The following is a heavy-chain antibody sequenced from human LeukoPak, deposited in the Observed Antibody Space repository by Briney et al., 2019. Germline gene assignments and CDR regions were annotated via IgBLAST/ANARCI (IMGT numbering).Heavy chain of an antibody. D-gene: IGHD2/OR15-2a*01. Sequence: SETLSLTWTVPRGSITTSSYYWGWIRQPPGKGLEWIGIIYYSGSTYYSPSLKGRVTISVDTSKNQFSLKLSSVTAAHTAIYYCAKAFRARYFDLWGRGTLVTVSS. CDR3: AKAFRARYFDL. V-gene: IGHV4-39*01. CDR1: RGSITTSSYY. J-gene: IGHJ2*01. CDR2: IYYSGST.